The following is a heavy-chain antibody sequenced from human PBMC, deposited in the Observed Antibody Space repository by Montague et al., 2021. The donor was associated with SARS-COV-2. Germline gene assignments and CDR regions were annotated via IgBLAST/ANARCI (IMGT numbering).Heavy chain of an antibody. Sequence: SLRLSCAASGFTFSSYAMTWVRQAPGRGLEWVAVISYDGSNKYYADSVKGRFTISRDNSKSTVFLQVNNLRAEDTAVYYCARVYFGEAGTDYWGQGTLVTVSS. J-gene: IGHJ4*02. V-gene: IGHV3-30-3*01. CDR2: ISYDGSNK. CDR1: GFTFSSYA. CDR3: ARVYFGEAGTDY. D-gene: IGHD3-10*01.